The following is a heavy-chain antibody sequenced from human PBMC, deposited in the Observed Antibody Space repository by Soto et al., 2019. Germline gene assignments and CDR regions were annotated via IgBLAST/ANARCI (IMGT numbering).Heavy chain of an antibody. D-gene: IGHD3-3*01. CDR1: GFSLTTSGVG. Sequence: QITLNESGPTQVKPRQTLTLTCTFSGFSLTTSGVGVGWIRQSPGKAPEWLALIYWDDDKRYSPSLKSTPNLTNDTTKIQVVLTMADLDPADTAMYYWAHRVSRTVFVLVTTTAIDFHCWGQGTPVAVSS. CDR3: AHRVSRTVFVLVTTTAIDFHC. V-gene: IGHV2-5*02. J-gene: IGHJ4*02. CDR2: IYWDDDK.